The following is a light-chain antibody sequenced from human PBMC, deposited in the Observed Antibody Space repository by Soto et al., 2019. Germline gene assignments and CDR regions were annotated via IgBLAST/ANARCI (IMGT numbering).Light chain of an antibody. CDR2: DAS. J-gene: IGKJ1*01. Sequence: EIVLTQSPGTLSLSPGERATLSCRASQSVSSYLAWYQQKPGQAPRLLIYDASNRATGIPARFSGSGSGTEFTLTISSLQSEDFAVXYCQQYNDWPRTFGQGTKVDNK. CDR3: QQYNDWPRT. CDR1: QSVSSY. V-gene: IGKV3D-15*01.